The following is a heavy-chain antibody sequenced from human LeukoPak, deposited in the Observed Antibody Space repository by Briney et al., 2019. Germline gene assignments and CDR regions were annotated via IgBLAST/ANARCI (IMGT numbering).Heavy chain of an antibody. D-gene: IGHD2-15*01. CDR3: AKRAVGAAYYFDY. CDR1: GFTFSSYV. J-gene: IGHJ4*02. CDR2: ISGGGDNT. Sequence: VGSLRLSCAASGFTFSSYVMSWVRQAPGKGLEWVSDISGGGDNTHYADSVKGRFTISRDNSKNTLFLQMNSLRAEDTAVYYCAKRAVGAAYYFDYWGQGTLVTVSS. V-gene: IGHV3-23*01.